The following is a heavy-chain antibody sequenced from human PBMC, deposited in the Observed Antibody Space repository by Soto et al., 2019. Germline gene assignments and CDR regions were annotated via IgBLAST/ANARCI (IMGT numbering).Heavy chain of an antibody. CDR2: IYYSGST. D-gene: IGHD2-2*01. CDR3: ARHRGCSSTSCYKKGGHWFDP. CDR1: GGSIRSSSYY. V-gene: IGHV4-39*01. Sequence: SETLSLTCTVSGGSIRSSSYYWGWIRQPPGKGLEWIGSIYYSGSTYYNPSLKSRVTISVDTSKNQFSLKLSSVTAADTAVYYCARHRGCSSTSCYKKGGHWFDPWGQGTLVTVSS. J-gene: IGHJ5*02.